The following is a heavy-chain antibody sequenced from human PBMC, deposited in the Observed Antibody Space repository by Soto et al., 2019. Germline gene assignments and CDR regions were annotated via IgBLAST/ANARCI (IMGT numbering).Heavy chain of an antibody. J-gene: IGHJ4*02. Sequence: PGGSLRLSCAASGFTFSSYGMHWVRQAPGKGLEWVAVIWYDGSNKYYADSVKGRFTISRDNSKNTLYLQMNSLRAEDTAVYYCAREDYSSGWPHYWGQGTLVTVSS. CDR2: IWYDGSNK. V-gene: IGHV3-33*01. CDR1: GFTFSSYG. D-gene: IGHD6-19*01. CDR3: AREDYSSGWPHY.